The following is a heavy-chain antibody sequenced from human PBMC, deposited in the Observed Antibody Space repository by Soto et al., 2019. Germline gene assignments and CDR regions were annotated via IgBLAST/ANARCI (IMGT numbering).Heavy chain of an antibody. CDR1: GFTFSNYG. D-gene: IGHD3-10*01. V-gene: IGHV3-48*02. J-gene: IGHJ4*02. CDR3: AKFRGFDYGPFDY. Sequence: GGSLRLSCAASGFTFSNYGMNWFRQAPGKGLEWVSYIGSSSNVIHYADSVKGRFTISRDDAKNSLYLQMNSLRDEDTSVYYCAKFRGFDYGPFDYWGQGALVTVSS. CDR2: IGSSSNVI.